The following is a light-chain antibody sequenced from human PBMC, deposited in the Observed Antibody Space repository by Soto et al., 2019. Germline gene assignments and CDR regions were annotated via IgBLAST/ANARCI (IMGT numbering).Light chain of an antibody. Sequence: QSALTQPASVSASPGQSITLSCTGTSSDIGSNNYVSWFQQRPGKAPTLIIYEVSNRPSGVSTHFSGSKSGNTASLTISGLLPEDEAEYYCSSYTTTTRLFGGGTKVTVL. CDR2: EVS. CDR3: SSYTTTTRL. CDR1: SSDIGSNNY. V-gene: IGLV2-14*01. J-gene: IGLJ3*02.